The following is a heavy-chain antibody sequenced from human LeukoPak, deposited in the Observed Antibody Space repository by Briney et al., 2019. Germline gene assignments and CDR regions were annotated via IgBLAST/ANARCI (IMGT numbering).Heavy chain of an antibody. V-gene: IGHV3-30*18. CDR3: AKEHITMVRGVISEGAFDI. CDR1: GFTFSRYG. D-gene: IGHD3-10*01. Sequence: GGSLRLSCAASGFTFSRYGMHWVRQAPGKGPEWAAVISSDGNIKYYIDSVKGRFTISRDNSKNTLYLQMNSLRAEDTAVYYCAKEHITMVRGVISEGAFDIWGQGTMVTVSS. CDR2: ISSDGNIK. J-gene: IGHJ3*02.